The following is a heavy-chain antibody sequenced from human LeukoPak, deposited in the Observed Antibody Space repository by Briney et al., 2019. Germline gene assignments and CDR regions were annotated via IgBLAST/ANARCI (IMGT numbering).Heavy chain of an antibody. J-gene: IGHJ4*02. CDR3: ASPEYGDYRVY. CDR2: IIPIFGTA. V-gene: IGHV1-69*13. Sequence: GASVKVSCRASGGTFSSYAIIWVRPAPGQGLEWMGGIIPIFGTANYAQKFQGRVTITADESTSSAYMELSSLRSEDTAVYYCASPEYGDYRVYWGQGTLVTVSS. CDR1: GGTFSSYA. D-gene: IGHD4-17*01.